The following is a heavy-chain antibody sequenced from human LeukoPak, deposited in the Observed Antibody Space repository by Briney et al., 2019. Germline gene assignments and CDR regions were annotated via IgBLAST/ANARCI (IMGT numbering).Heavy chain of an antibody. CDR1: GFTFSTYW. Sequence: PGGSLRLSCAASGFTFSTYWMSWVRQAPGKGLEWVSYISSSSTIYYADSVKGRFTISRDNAKNSLYLQMNSLRAEDTAVYYCARVTDGYDFWSGQLYYYMDVWGKGTTVTVSS. CDR2: ISSSSTI. CDR3: ARVTDGYDFWSGQLYYYMDV. J-gene: IGHJ6*03. D-gene: IGHD3-3*01. V-gene: IGHV3-48*01.